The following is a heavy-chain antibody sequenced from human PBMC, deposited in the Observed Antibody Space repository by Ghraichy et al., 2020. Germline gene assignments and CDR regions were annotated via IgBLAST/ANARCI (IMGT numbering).Heavy chain of an antibody. CDR3: ARSLVRTIVVGFYNYYMDV. J-gene: IGHJ6*03. V-gene: IGHV4-4*02. Sequence: SETLSLTCGVSGGSISSTNWWSWVRQPPGKGLQWIGEIYYSGSTKYNPSLKSRATISVDKSKNQFSLKLSSVTAADTAVYYCARSLVRTIVVGFYNYYMDVWGKGTTVTVFS. D-gene: IGHD2-21*01. CDR1: GGSISSTNW. CDR2: IYYSGST.